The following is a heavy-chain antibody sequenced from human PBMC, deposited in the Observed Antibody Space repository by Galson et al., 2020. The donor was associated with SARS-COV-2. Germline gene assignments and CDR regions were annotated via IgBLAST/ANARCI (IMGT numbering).Heavy chain of an antibody. CDR1: GFAFSGSY. D-gene: IGHD3-10*01. Sequence: GESLKISCAASGFAFSGSYIHWVRQASGRGLEWVGRITIKPNNYATAYGASVRGRFTISRDDSKNMAYLQMSGLKTEDTAVYYCLGTTVIDAWGQGTLVTVSS. CDR2: ITIKPNNYAT. CDR3: LGTTVIDA. J-gene: IGHJ5*02. V-gene: IGHV3-73*01.